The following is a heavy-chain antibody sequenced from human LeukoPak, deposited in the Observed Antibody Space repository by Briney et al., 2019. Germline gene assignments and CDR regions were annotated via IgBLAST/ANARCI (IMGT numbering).Heavy chain of an antibody. CDR1: GFTFSSYS. J-gene: IGHJ4*02. V-gene: IGHV3-48*04. D-gene: IGHD3-10*01. Sequence: PGGSLRLSCAASGFTFSSYSMNWVRQAPGKGLEWVSYISGSSATIYYVDSVKGRFTISRDNAKNSLYLQMNSLRAEDTAVYYCARDLPLWFGEKYFDYWGQGTLVTVSS. CDR2: ISGSSATI. CDR3: ARDLPLWFGEKYFDY.